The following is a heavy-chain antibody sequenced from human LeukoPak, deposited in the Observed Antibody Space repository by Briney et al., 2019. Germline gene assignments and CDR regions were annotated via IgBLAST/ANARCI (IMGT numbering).Heavy chain of an antibody. J-gene: IGHJ4*02. CDR1: GFTFSTYA. CDR2: ISTSSRYI. D-gene: IGHD5-24*01. V-gene: IGHV3-21*01. CDR3: ARSSGWLQDF. Sequence: GGSLRLSCAASGFTFSTYAMSWVRQAPGKGLEWVSSISTSSRYIYYADSVKGRFTISRDNAKNSLYLQMNSLRAEDTAVYYCARSSGWLQDFWGQGGLVTVSS.